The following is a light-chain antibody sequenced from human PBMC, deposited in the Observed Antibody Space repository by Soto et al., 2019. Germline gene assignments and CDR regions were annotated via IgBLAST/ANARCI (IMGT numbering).Light chain of an antibody. Sequence: QLVLTQPASVSGSPGQWITVSCTGTSDDVGSYNLVSWYQHHPGKAPKIMIYEGIKRPSGVSSRFSGSTSGNTASLTISGLQAEDEADYYCCSYASGSTWVFGGGTQLTVL. J-gene: IGLJ3*02. CDR1: SDDVGSYNL. CDR3: CSYASGSTWV. V-gene: IGLV2-23*01. CDR2: EGI.